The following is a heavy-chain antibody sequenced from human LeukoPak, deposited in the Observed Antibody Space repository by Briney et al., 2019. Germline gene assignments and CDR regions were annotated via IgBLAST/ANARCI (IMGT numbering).Heavy chain of an antibody. CDR1: GYTFTSYG. J-gene: IGHJ4*02. CDR2: INPNSGGT. CDR3: ARSPKAVEFGY. Sequence: GASVKVSCKASGYTFTSYGISWVRQAPGQGLEWMGWINPNSGGTNYAQKFQGRVTMTRDTSISTAYMELSRLRSDDTAVYYCARSPKAVEFGYWGQGTLVTVSS. D-gene: IGHD6-19*01. V-gene: IGHV1-2*02.